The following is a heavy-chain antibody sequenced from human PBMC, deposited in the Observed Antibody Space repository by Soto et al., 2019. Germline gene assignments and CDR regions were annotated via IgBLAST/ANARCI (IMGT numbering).Heavy chain of an antibody. V-gene: IGHV4-59*01. CDR1: GGSISSYY. D-gene: IGHD5-18*01. J-gene: IGHJ3*02. CDR3: ARDQGYSYGLDAFDI. CDR2: IYYGGST. Sequence: SETLSLTCTVSGGSISSYYWSWIRQPPGKGLEWIGYIYYGGSTNYNPSLKSRVTISVDTSKNQFSLKLSSVTAADTAVYYCARDQGYSYGLDAFDIWGQGTMVTVSS.